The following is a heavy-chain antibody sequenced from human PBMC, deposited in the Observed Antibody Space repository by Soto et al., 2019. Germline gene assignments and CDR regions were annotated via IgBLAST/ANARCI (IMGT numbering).Heavy chain of an antibody. D-gene: IGHD3-10*01. V-gene: IGHV4-34*01. J-gene: IGHJ5*02. CDR1: GGSFSGYY. CDR2: INHSGST. Sequence: SETLSLTCAVYGGSFSGYYWSWIRQPPGKGLEWIGEINHSGSTNYNPSLKSRVTISVDTSKNQFSLKLSSVTAADTAVYYCARVPLRGVIEKKNWFDPWGQGTLVTVSS. CDR3: ARVPLRGVIEKKNWFDP.